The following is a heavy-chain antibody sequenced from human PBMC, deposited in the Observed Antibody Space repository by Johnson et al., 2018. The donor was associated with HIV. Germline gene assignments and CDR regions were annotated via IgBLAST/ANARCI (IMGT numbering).Heavy chain of an antibody. Sequence: MQLVESGGGVVQPGRSLRLSCAASGFTVTTKYMSWVRQAPGKGLEWVSVIYSGGSTYYADSVKGRFTISRDNSKNTLYLQMNSLRAEDTAVYYCARGPHEVVVVAATSAFDIWGQGTMVTVSS. J-gene: IGHJ3*02. CDR2: IYSGGST. D-gene: IGHD2-15*01. V-gene: IGHV3-66*01. CDR1: GFTVTTKY. CDR3: ARGPHEVVVVAATSAFDI.